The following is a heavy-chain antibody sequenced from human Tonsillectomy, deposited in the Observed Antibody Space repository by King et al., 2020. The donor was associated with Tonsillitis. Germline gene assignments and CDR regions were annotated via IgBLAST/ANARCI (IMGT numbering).Heavy chain of an antibody. Sequence: VQLVESGGGVVQPGGSLRLSCAASGFTFSGYGMHWVRQAPGKGLEWVAFVRYDGSNKYYADSVKGRFTRFTISRDNSKNTLYLQMNSLRAEDTAAYYCAKGLYYYDSSGYSYGMDVWGQGTTVTVSS. D-gene: IGHD3-22*01. CDR3: AKGLYYYDSSGYSYGMDV. V-gene: IGHV3-30*02. J-gene: IGHJ6*02. CDR2: VRYDGSNK. CDR1: GFTFSGYG.